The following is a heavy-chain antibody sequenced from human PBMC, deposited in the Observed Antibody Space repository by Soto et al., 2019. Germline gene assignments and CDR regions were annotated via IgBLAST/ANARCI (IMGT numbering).Heavy chain of an antibody. CDR1: GGSISSIRYY. CDR2: IYYSGST. Sequence: SETLSLTCTVSGGSISSIRYYWDWIRQTPGEGLEWIGSIYYSGSTYYNPSIKSRVTISVDTSKNQFSLKLSSVTAADTAVYYCASQQLVHYYYGMDVWGQGTTVTVSS. V-gene: IGHV4-39*01. J-gene: IGHJ6*02. CDR3: ASQQLVHYYYGMDV. D-gene: IGHD6-13*01.